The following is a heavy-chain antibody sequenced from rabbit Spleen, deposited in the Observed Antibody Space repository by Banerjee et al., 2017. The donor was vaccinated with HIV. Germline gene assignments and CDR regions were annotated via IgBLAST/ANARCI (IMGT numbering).Heavy chain of an antibody. Sequence: QSLEESGGGLVTPGGTLTLTCTASGFSFSSGYYMCWVRQAPGKGLEWIGFIYTGNGKNYYASWAKGRFTISKTSSTTVTLQVTSLTAADTATYFCATYVDYDGDFNLWGPGTLVTVS. CDR1: GFSFSSGYY. V-gene: IGHV1S40*01. CDR3: ATYVDYDGDFNL. D-gene: IGHD2-1*01. CDR2: IYTGNGKN. J-gene: IGHJ4*01.